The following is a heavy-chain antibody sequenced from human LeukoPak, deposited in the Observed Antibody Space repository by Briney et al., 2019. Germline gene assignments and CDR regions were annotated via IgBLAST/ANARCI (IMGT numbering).Heavy chain of an antibody. CDR1: GFTLVDYW. V-gene: IGHV3-7*01. J-gene: IGHJ1*01. CDR3: ARDKGWVADTRDTEYFYH. CDR2: IKQDGSVK. D-gene: IGHD2-15*01. Sequence: GGSLRLSCAASGFTLVDYWMSWVRQAPGKGLEWVANIKQDGSVKYYVDSVKGRFTISRDNAKNSLYLQMNGLRAEDTAVYYCARDKGWVADTRDTEYFYHWGQGTLVTVSS.